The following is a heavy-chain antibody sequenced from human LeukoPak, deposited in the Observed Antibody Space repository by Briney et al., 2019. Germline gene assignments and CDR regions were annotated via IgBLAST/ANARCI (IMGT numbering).Heavy chain of an antibody. CDR1: GFTFSNYS. V-gene: IGHV3-48*01. J-gene: IGHJ3*02. Sequence: PGGSLRLSCAASGFTFSNYSMNWVRQAPGKGREWVSYIRRSSSTIYYADSVKGRFTISRDNAKNSLYLQMNSLRAEDTAVYYCARAKRNGFDIWGQGTMVTVSS. CDR3: ARAKRNGFDI. CDR2: IRRSSSTI.